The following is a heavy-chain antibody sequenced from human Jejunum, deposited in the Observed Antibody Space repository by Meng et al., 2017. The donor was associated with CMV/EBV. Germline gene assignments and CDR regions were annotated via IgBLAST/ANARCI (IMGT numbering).Heavy chain of an antibody. D-gene: IGHD5-18*01. J-gene: IGHJ6*02. CDR3: AKDLQHYYAMDV. Sequence: VASGFTFGGYVMNWVRQAPGEGLEWVSAITGGGGGTYYADSMKGRFTISRDNSKNTLYLHMSSLRAEDTAVYYCAKDLQHYYAMDVWGQGTTVTVSS. CDR1: GFTFGGYV. V-gene: IGHV3-23*01. CDR2: ITGGGGGT.